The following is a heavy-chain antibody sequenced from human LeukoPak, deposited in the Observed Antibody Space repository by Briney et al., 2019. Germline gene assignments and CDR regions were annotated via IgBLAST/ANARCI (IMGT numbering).Heavy chain of an antibody. CDR3: ARGDSGYDYGFDN. V-gene: IGHV1-69*05. CDR1: GGTFSSHA. Sequence: SVKVSCKASGGTFSSHAISWVRQAPGQGLEWVGGIIPIFGTTNYAQKFEGRVTITTDESTSTGYMELRSLRSDDTAVYYCARGDSGYDYGFDNWGQGTLVTVSS. CDR2: IIPIFGTT. J-gene: IGHJ4*02. D-gene: IGHD5-12*01.